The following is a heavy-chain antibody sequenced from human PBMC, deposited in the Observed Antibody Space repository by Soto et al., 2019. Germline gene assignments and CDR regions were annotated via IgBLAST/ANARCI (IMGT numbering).Heavy chain of an antibody. J-gene: IGHJ4*02. CDR2: IKQDGGET. CDR1: GFSFTNHW. Sequence: EMQLEESGGGLVQPGGSRRLSCEASGFSFTNHWMSWVRQAPGKGLEWLANIKQDGGETYYLESVKGRFSISRDNAKDSVYLQMSGLRDEDTAFYYCARSYALGGQGTLVIVSS. D-gene: IGHD1-26*01. CDR3: ARSYAL. V-gene: IGHV3-7*03.